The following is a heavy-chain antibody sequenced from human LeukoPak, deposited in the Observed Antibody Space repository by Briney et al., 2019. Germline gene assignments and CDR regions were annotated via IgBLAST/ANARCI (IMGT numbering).Heavy chain of an antibody. J-gene: IGHJ3*02. V-gene: IGHV3-15*01. Sequence: GGSFRLSCAASGFTFSNAWMSWVRQAPGKGLEWVGRIKSKTDGGTTDYAAPVKGRFTISRDDSKNTLYLQMNSLKTEDTAVYYCTTGEYPGAFDIWGQGTMVTVSS. CDR1: GFTFSNAW. CDR3: TTGEYPGAFDI. D-gene: IGHD2/OR15-2a*01. CDR2: IKSKTDGGTT.